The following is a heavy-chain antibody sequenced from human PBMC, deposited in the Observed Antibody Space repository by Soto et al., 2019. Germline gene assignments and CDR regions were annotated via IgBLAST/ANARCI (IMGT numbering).Heavy chain of an antibody. J-gene: IGHJ5*02. CDR3: AKDPGFAHFSNWFDP. CDR2: IWYDGSNE. Sequence: GGSLRLSCAASGFTFSTYGMHWVRQAPGEGLEWVAMIWYDGSNENYAGSVKGRFSISRDNSKNTLYLEMNSLRAEDTAVYYCAKDPGFAHFSNWFDPWGQGTLVTVSS. V-gene: IGHV3-33*06. CDR1: GFTFSTYG.